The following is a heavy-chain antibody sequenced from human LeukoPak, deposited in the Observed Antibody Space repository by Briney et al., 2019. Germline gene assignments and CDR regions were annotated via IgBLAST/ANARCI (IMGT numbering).Heavy chain of an antibody. Sequence: GGSLRLSCSASGFTFSTYYMHWVRQAPGKGLECVSAITGSGGSTYYADSVRGRFTISGDNSKNTLYLQMSSLRAEDTAVYYCVRDQRGGSSGYYDSWGQGTLVTVSS. CDR2: ITGSGGST. J-gene: IGHJ4*02. V-gene: IGHV3-64D*06. CDR3: VRDQRGGSSGYYDS. D-gene: IGHD3-22*01. CDR1: GFTFSTYY.